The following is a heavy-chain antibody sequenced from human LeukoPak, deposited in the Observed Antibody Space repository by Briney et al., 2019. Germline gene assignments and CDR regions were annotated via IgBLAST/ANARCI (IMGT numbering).Heavy chain of an antibody. D-gene: IGHD6-19*01. CDR3: ARGGTSGWRTPNDDY. CDR1: GYTFTTYG. J-gene: IGHJ4*02. V-gene: IGHV1-18*01. CDR2: SSPYDGNT. Sequence: ASVKVSCKASGYTFTTYGISWVRQAPGQGLEWMGWSSPYDGNTNYAQKLRGRVTMTTDTSTSTAYMELRSLRSDDTAVYYCARGGTSGWRTPNDDYWGQGTLVTVSS.